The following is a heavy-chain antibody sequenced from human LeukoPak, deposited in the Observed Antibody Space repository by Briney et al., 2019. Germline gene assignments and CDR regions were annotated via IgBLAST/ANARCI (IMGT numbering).Heavy chain of an antibody. CDR2: MNPNSGNT. J-gene: IGHJ5*02. CDR3: AIRGIAAPGGFDP. D-gene: IGHD6-6*01. CDR1: GYTFTSYE. V-gene: IGHV1-8*01. Sequence: ASVKVSCKASGYTFTSYEINWVRQASGQGLEWMGWMNPNSGNTGYAQEVQGRVTMTRNTSISTAYMELSSLRSEDTAVYYCAIRGIAAPGGFDPWGQGTLVTVSS.